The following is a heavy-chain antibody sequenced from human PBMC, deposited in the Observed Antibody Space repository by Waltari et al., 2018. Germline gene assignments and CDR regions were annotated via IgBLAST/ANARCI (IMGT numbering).Heavy chain of an antibody. CDR1: GYSISSGYY. CDR2: IYHSGST. V-gene: IGHV4-38-2*01. CDR3: ASPLTAGSGDAFDI. J-gene: IGHJ3*02. Sequence: QVQLQESGPGLVKPSETLSLTCAVSGYSISSGYYWGWIRKPPGKGLEWIGSIYHSGSTYYNPSLKSRVTISVDTSKNQFSLKLSSVTAADTAVYYCASPLTAGSGDAFDIWGQGTMVTVSS. D-gene: IGHD6-13*01.